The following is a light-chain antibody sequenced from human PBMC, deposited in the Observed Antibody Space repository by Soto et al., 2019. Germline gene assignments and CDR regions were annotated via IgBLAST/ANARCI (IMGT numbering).Light chain of an antibody. V-gene: IGKV1-5*01. CDR3: QQYKSHWWT. CDR2: DAS. Sequence: DIQMTQSPSTLSGSVGDRVTITCRASQTISSWLAWYQQKPGKAPKLLIYDASSLESGVPSRFSGSRSETEFTLTISSLQPDDFATYYCQQYKSHWWTFGQGTKVDIK. CDR1: QTISSW. J-gene: IGKJ1*01.